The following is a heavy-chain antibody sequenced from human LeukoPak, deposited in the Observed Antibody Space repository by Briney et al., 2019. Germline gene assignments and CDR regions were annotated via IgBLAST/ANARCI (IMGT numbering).Heavy chain of an antibody. D-gene: IGHD1-14*01. CDR3: ARGTPRTRGGVFDT. CDR2: IYYSGST. V-gene: IGHV4-59*01. CDR1: GGSISSYY. J-gene: IGHJ3*02. Sequence: SETLSLTCTVSGGSISSYYWSWIRQPPGKGLEWIGYIYYSGSTNYNPSLKSRVTISVDTSKNQFSLKLSSVTAADTAVYYCARGTPRTRGGVFDTGGQGTMVTVSS.